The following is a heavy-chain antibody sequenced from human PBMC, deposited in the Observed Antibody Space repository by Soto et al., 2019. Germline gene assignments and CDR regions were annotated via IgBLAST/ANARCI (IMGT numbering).Heavy chain of an antibody. CDR1: GYTFTSYA. V-gene: IGHV1-3*01. Sequence: ASVKVSCQASGYTFTSYAMHWVRQAPGQRLEWMGWINAGNGNTKYSQKFQGRVTITRDTSASTAYMELSSLRSEDTAVYYCGRDLWDSVYHYYFDYWGQGTQVTVSS. CDR3: GRDLWDSVYHYYFDY. D-gene: IGHD5-12*01. CDR2: INAGNGNT. J-gene: IGHJ4*02.